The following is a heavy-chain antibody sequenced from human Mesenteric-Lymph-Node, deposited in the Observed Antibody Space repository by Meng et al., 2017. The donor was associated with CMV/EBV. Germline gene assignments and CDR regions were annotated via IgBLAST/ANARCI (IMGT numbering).Heavy chain of an antibody. CDR1: GDSVSSDSAT. V-gene: IGHV6-1*01. Sequence: ISGDSVSSDSATWNWIRQSASRGLEWLGRTYYRSKWYNDYALSVKSRVIINPDTSKNQFSLQLSSVTPEDTAVYYCARAGNWGAIDYWGQGTLVTVSS. J-gene: IGHJ4*02. D-gene: IGHD7-27*01. CDR3: ARAGNWGAIDY. CDR2: TYYRSKWYN.